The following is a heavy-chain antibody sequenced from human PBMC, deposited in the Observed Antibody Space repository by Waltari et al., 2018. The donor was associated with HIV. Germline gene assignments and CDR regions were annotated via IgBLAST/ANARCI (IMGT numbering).Heavy chain of an antibody. V-gene: IGHV4-34*01. CDR3: AREGIQLWPKPYPFDF. CDR2: VNHSGST. Sequence: QVRLEQWGAGLLKPSETLSLTCTVYGGSFSGYYWSWVRQPPGKGLEWIGEVNHSGSTNYNPSLETRVNISVDTSKNQFSLKLTSLAAADTAVYYCAREGIQLWPKPYPFDFWSQGHLVTVSS. D-gene: IGHD1-1*01. CDR1: GGSFSGYY. J-gene: IGHJ4*02.